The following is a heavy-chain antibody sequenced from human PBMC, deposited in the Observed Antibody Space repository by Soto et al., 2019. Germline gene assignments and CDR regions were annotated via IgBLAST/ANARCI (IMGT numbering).Heavy chain of an antibody. CDR1: GFTFTSSA. Sequence: VKVSCKASGFTFTSSAMQWVRQARGQRLEWIGWIVVGSGNTNYAQKFQERVTITRDMSTSTAYMELSSLRSEDTAVYYCAAAKGYSGYGSSYYYYYYMDVWGKGTTVTVSS. J-gene: IGHJ6*03. CDR3: AAAKGYSGYGSSYYYYYYMDV. D-gene: IGHD5-12*01. V-gene: IGHV1-58*02. CDR2: IVVGSGNT.